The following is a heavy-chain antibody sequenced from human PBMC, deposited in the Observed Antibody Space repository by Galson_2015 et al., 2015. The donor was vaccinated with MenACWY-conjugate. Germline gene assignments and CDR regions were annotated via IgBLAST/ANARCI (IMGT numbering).Heavy chain of an antibody. Sequence: SLRLSCAVSGFTFRNYWMTWVRQAPGKGLEWVASIKKDGSEKYYVDSVKGRFTISRDNTKNSMYLEMNSLRAEDTAVYYCARGHYGMDVWGQ. CDR3: ARGHYGMDV. V-gene: IGHV3-7*03. CDR1: GFTFRNYW. CDR2: IKKDGSEK. J-gene: IGHJ6*02.